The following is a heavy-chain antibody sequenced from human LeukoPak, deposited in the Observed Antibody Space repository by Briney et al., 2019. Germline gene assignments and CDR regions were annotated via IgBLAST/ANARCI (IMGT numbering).Heavy chain of an antibody. V-gene: IGHV3-20*04. J-gene: IGHJ4*02. CDR3: AKSTGTQLWLTVDY. D-gene: IGHD5-18*01. CDR1: GFTFDDYG. Sequence: GGSLRLSCAASGFTFDDYGMSWVRQAPGKGLEWVSGINWNGGSTGYADSVKGRFTISRDNAKNSLYLQMNSLRAEDTALYYCAKSTGTQLWLTVDYWGQGTLVTVSS. CDR2: INWNGGST.